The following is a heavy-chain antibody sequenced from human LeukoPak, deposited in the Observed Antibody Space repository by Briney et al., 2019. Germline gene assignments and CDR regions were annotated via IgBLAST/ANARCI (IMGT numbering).Heavy chain of an antibody. CDR3: AGGDCSGGSCYSSVNY. D-gene: IGHD2-15*01. CDR2: IYYSGST. J-gene: IGHJ4*02. Sequence: SETLSLTCTVSGGSTSTYYWSWIRQPPGKGLEWIGYIYYSGSTNYNPSLKSRVTISVDTSKNQFTLKLSSVTAADTAVYYCAGGDCSGGSCYSSVNYWGQGTLVTVSS. CDR1: GGSTSTYY. V-gene: IGHV4-59*01.